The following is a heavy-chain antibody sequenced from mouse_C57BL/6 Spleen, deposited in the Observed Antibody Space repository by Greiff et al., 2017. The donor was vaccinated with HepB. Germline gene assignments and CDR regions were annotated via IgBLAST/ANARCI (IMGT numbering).Heavy chain of an antibody. CDR3: ATYGNSTY. D-gene: IGHD2-1*01. CDR2: INPNNGGT. V-gene: IGHV1-26*01. Sequence: EVQLQQSGPELVKPGASVKISCKASGYTFTDYYMNWVKQSHGKSLEWIGDINPNNGGTSYNQKFKGKATLTVDKSSSTAYMELRSLTSEDSAVYYCATYGNSTYWGQGTLVTVSA. J-gene: IGHJ3*01. CDR1: GYTFTDYY.